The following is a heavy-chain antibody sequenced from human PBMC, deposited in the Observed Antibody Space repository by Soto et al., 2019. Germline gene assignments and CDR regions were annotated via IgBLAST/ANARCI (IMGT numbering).Heavy chain of an antibody. J-gene: IGHJ6*03. CDR1: GYSFTSYW. Sequence: LGESLKISCKGSGYSFTSYWIGWVRQMPGKGLEWMGIIYPGDSDTRYSPSFQGQVTISADKSISTAYLQWSSLKASDTAMYYCSILSEGVEYYYYYYMDVWTKGTTVTVSS. CDR2: IYPGDSDT. D-gene: IGHD2-15*01. CDR3: SILSEGVEYYYYYYMDV. V-gene: IGHV5-51*01.